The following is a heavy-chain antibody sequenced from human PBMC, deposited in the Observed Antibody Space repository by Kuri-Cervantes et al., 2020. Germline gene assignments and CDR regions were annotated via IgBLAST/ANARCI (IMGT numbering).Heavy chain of an antibody. Sequence: GGSLRLSCAASGFTFSSYDMHWVRQATGKGLEWVSAIGTAGDTYYPGSVKGRFTISRENAKNSLYLQMNSLRAGDTAVYYCAKGPVVAATLYYFDYWGQGTLVTDSS. V-gene: IGHV3-13*01. CDR2: IGTAGDT. CDR3: AKGPVVAATLYYFDY. J-gene: IGHJ4*02. CDR1: GFTFSSYD. D-gene: IGHD2-15*01.